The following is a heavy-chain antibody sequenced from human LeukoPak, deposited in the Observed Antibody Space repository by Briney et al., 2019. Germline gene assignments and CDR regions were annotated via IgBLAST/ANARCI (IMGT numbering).Heavy chain of an antibody. V-gene: IGHV4-59*12. D-gene: IGHD6-13*01. CDR3: ASQTAGPNDY. J-gene: IGHJ4*02. Sequence: SETLSLTCTVSGGSISSYYWSWIRQPPGKGLEWIGYIYYSGSTYYNPSLKSRVTISVDTSKNQFSLKLSSVTAADTAVYYCASQTAGPNDYWGQGTLVTVSS. CDR2: IYYSGST. CDR1: GGSISSYY.